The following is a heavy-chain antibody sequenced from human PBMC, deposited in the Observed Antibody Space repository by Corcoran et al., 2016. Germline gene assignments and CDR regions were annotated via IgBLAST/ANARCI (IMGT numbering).Heavy chain of an antibody. V-gene: IGHV4-39*07. CDR2: IYYSGST. CDR3: ARGGSSGPPFDY. J-gene: IGHJ4*02. CDR1: GGSISSSSYY. D-gene: IGHD6-19*01. Sequence: QLQLQESGPGLVKPSETLSLTCTVSGGSISSSSYYWGWIRQPPGKGLEWIGSIYYSGSTYYNPSLKSRVTISVDTSENQFSLKLSSVTAADTAVYYCARGGSSGPPFDYWGQGTLVTVSS.